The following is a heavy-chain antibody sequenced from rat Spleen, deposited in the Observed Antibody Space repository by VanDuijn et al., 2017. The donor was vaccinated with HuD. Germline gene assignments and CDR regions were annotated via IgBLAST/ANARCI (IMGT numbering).Heavy chain of an antibody. CDR3: ARPGITSYVMHA. Sequence: EVQLVESGGGLVQPGRSLKLSCAASGFTFSNYDMAWVRQAPTKGLEWVASISPSGGSTYYRDSVKGRFTVSRDNAKSTLYLQMDSLRSEDTATYFCARPGITSYVMHAWGQGVSVTVSS. CDR1: GFTFSNYD. J-gene: IGHJ4*01. CDR2: ISPSGGST. V-gene: IGHV5-25*01. D-gene: IGHD1-4*01.